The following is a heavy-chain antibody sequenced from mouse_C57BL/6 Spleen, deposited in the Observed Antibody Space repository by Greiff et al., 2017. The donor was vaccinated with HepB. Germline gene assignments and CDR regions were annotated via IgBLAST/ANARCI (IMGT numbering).Heavy chain of an antibody. D-gene: IGHD3-3*01. CDR3: TRYTLGAMDY. CDR1: GYTFTDYE. Sequence: VKLLESGAELVRPGASVTLSCKASGYTFTDYEMHWVKQTPVHGLEWIGAIDPETGGTAYNQKFKGKAILTADKSSSTAYMELRSLTSEDSAVYYCTRYTLGAMDYWGQGTSVTVSS. CDR2: IDPETGGT. V-gene: IGHV1-15*01. J-gene: IGHJ4*01.